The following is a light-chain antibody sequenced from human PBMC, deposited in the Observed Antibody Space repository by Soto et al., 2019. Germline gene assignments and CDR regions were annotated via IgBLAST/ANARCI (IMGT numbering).Light chain of an antibody. CDR3: QTWGTGIQV. CDR2: VNSDGSH. Sequence: QLVLTQWPSASASLGASVKLTCTRSSGHSSYAIAWHQQQPEKGPRYLMKVNSDGSHTKGDGIPDRFSGSSSGAGRYLTISSLQSEDEADYYCQTWGTGIQVFGGGTKLTVL. V-gene: IGLV4-69*01. J-gene: IGLJ2*01. CDR1: SGHSSYA.